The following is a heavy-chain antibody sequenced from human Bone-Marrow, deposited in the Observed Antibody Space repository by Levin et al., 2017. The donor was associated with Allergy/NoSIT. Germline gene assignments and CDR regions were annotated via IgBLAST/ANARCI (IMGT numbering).Heavy chain of an antibody. CDR3: TTGSDYFTFYYGLDV. CDR1: GFTFNNAW. Sequence: GGSLRLSCAISGFTFNNAWMQWVRQAPGKGREWVGRIKSKSKGETTEYAAPVKGRFTISRNDPPKMVFLQMSRLTPEDTAIYHCTTGSDYFTFYYGLDVWGQGTTVTVSS. CDR2: IKSKSKGETT. V-gene: IGHV3-15*01. J-gene: IGHJ6*02. D-gene: IGHD3-3*01.